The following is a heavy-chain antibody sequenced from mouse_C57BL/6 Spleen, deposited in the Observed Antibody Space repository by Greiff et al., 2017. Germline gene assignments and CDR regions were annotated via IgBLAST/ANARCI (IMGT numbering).Heavy chain of an antibody. Sequence: VQLQQPGADLVRPGTSVKLSCKASGYTFTSYWMHWVKQRPGQGLEWIGVIDPSDSYTNYNQKFKGKATLTVDTSSSTAYMQLSSLTSEDSAVYYCARGRQLFYAMDYWGQGTSVTVSS. D-gene: IGHD6-1*01. CDR3: ARGRQLFYAMDY. CDR2: IDPSDSYT. V-gene: IGHV1-59*01. CDR1: GYTFTSYW. J-gene: IGHJ4*01.